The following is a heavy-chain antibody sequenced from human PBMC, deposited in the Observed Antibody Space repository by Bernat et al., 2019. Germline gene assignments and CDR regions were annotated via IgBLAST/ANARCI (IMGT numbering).Heavy chain of an antibody. CDR1: GFTFSSYA. D-gene: IGHD6-13*01. CDR2: ISGGGGVT. J-gene: IGHJ4*02. V-gene: IGHV3-23*04. CDR3: ARESVGYSSSWYQGYFDY. Sequence: EVLLVESGGGLVQPGGSLRLSCAASGFTFSSYAMSWVRQLPGKGLEWVSAISGGGGVTYYADSVKGRFTISRDNARNTLYLQMNSLRAEDTAVYYCARESVGYSSSWYQGYFDYWGQGTLVTVSS.